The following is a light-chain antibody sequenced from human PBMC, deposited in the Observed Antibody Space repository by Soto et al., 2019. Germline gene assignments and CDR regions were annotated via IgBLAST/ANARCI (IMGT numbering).Light chain of an antibody. CDR2: SNN. J-gene: IGLJ3*02. V-gene: IGLV1-44*01. Sequence: QSVLTQPPSASGTPGQRVTISCSGSSSNIGSNTVNWYQQLPGTAPKLLIYSNNQRPSGVPDRISGSKSGTSASLAISGLQSEDEADYYCAAWDDSLNAWVFGGGNKLTVL. CDR3: AAWDDSLNAWV. CDR1: SSNIGSNT.